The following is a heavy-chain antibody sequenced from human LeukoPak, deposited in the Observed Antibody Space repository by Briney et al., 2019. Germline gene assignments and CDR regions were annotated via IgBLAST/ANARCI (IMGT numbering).Heavy chain of an antibody. Sequence: PGGSLRLSCAASGFTFSSYSVNWVRQAPGKGLEWVSYISSSSSTIYYANSVKGRFTISRDNAKNSLYLQMNSLRAEDTAVYYCARDLYVDIVATIPDAFDIWGQGTMVTVSS. CDR1: GFTFSSYS. J-gene: IGHJ3*02. CDR3: ARDLYVDIVATIPDAFDI. D-gene: IGHD5-12*01. CDR2: ISSSSSTI. V-gene: IGHV3-48*01.